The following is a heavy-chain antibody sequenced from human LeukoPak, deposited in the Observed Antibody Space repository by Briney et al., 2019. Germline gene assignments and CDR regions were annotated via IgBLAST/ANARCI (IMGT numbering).Heavy chain of an antibody. CDR3: ANRYYYDSSGTKSPPGY. Sequence: GGSLRLSCAASGFTFSSYAMSWVRQAPGKGLEWVSAISGSGGSTYYADSVKGRFTISRDNSKNTLYLQMNSLRAEDTAVYYCANRYYYDSSGTKSPPGYWGHGTLVTVSS. V-gene: IGHV3-23*01. CDR1: GFTFSSYA. D-gene: IGHD3-22*01. CDR2: ISGSGGST. J-gene: IGHJ4*01.